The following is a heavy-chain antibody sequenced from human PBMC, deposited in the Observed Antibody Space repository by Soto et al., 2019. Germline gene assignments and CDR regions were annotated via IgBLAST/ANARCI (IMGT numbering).Heavy chain of an antibody. CDR3: ARIYSYGFLFDY. CDR1: GFTFSSYG. J-gene: IGHJ4*02. CDR2: IWYDGSNK. V-gene: IGHV3-33*01. Sequence: GGSLRLSCAASGFTFSSYGMHWVRQAPGKGLEWVAVIWYDGSNKYYADSVKGRFTISRDNSKNTLYLQMNSLRAEDTAVYYCARIYSYGFLFDYWGQGTLVTVSS. D-gene: IGHD5-18*01.